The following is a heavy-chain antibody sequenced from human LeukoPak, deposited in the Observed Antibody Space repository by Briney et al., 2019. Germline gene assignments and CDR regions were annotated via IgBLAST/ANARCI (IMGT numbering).Heavy chain of an antibody. D-gene: IGHD6-13*01. CDR1: GYTFINS. V-gene: IGHV7-4-1*02. Sequence: ASVKVSCKASGYTFINSMNWVRQAPGQGLEWMGWINTNTGNPTYAQGFTGRFVFSLDTSVSTAYLQISSLKAEDTAVYYCARSIGAAGYMDVWGKGTTVTVSS. J-gene: IGHJ6*03. CDR2: INTNTGNP. CDR3: ARSIGAAGYMDV.